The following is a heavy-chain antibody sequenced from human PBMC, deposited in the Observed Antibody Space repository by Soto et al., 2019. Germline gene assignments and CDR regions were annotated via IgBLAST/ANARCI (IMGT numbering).Heavy chain of an antibody. D-gene: IGHD6-6*01. J-gene: IGHJ6*03. CDR3: ARRARPDFYYMDV. Sequence: GGSLRLSCAASGFTLRGYAMDWVRQAPGKGLEYVSGISSNGVGTYYANSVQGRFTISRDNSKNAVYLQMGSLRPEDMAVYYCARRARPDFYYMDVWGKGTTVTVSS. V-gene: IGHV3-64*01. CDR1: GFTLRGYA. CDR2: ISSNGVGT.